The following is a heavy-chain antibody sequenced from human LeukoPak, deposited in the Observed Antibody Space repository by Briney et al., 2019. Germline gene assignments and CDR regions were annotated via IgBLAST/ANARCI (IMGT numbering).Heavy chain of an antibody. D-gene: IGHD3-10*01. V-gene: IGHV3-15*01. CDR2: IRSKTDGGTT. CDR3: TVRTYYYGSGSYEYLDY. CDR1: GFTFSNAW. Sequence: GGSLRLSCAASGFTFSNAWMSWVRQAPGKGLEWVGRIRSKTDGGTTDYAAPVKGRFTISRDDSKNTLYLQMNSLKTEDTALYYCTVRTYYYGSGSYEYLDYWGQGTLVTVSS. J-gene: IGHJ4*02.